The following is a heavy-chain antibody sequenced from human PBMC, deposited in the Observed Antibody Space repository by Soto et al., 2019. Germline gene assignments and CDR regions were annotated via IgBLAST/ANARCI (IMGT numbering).Heavy chain of an antibody. CDR3: AEKGVGVAGTGT. D-gene: IGHD6-19*01. CDR2: ISYDGSNK. V-gene: IGHV3-30-3*01. CDR1: GFTFSSYA. Sequence: QVQLVESGGGVVQPGRSLRLSCAASGFTFSSYAMHWVRQAPGKGLEWVAVISYDGSNKYYADSVKGRFTISRDNSKNTLYLQMNSLRAEDTAVYYWAEKGVGVAGTGTWGQGTMVTVS. J-gene: IGHJ3*01.